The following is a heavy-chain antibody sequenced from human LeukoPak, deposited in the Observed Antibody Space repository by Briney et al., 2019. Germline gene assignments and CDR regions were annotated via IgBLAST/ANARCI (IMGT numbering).Heavy chain of an antibody. CDR3: ARDLAVGATTFFDY. V-gene: IGHV1-69*05. Sequence: GASVKVSCKASGGTFSSYAISWVRQAPGQGLEWMGGIIPIFGTANYAQKLQGRVTMTTDTSTSTAYMELRSLRSDDTAVYYCARDLAVGATTFFDYWGQGTLVAVSS. CDR2: IIPIFGTA. CDR1: GGTFSSYA. J-gene: IGHJ4*02. D-gene: IGHD1-26*01.